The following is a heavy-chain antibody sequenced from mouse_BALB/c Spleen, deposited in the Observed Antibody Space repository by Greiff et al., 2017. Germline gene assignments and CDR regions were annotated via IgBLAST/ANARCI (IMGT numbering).Heavy chain of an antibody. D-gene: IGHD2-14*01. CDR2: INPSNGRT. V-gene: IGHV1S81*02. Sequence: QVQLQQPGAELVKPGASVKLSCKASGYTFTSYWMHWVKQRPGQGLEWIGEINPSNGRTNYNEKFKSKTTLTVDKSSSTAYMQLSSLTSEDSAVFSCARDRPAWFAYWGEGTLVTVSA. J-gene: IGHJ3*01. CDR3: ARDRPAWFAY. CDR1: GYTFTSYW.